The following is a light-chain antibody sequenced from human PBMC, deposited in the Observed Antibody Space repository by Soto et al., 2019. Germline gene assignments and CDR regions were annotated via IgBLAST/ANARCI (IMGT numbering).Light chain of an antibody. V-gene: IGKV3-15*01. J-gene: IGKJ5*01. CDR3: QQYNTWPPTT. Sequence: IVMTQSPSTLSVSPGERATLSCRASQSVSSKLAWYQQKPGQAPRLLIYGASTRATGIPARLSGSGSGTELTLTISTLQYEDFAAYYCQQYNTWPPTTFGQGTRLEIK. CDR1: QSVSSK. CDR2: GAS.